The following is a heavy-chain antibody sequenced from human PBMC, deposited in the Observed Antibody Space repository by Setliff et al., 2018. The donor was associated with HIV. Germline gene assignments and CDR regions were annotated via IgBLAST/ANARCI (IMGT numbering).Heavy chain of an antibody. Sequence: PSETLSLTCTVSGDSVSSRSYYWSWIRQPPGKGLEWIGYIYYSGSTYYNPSLKSRVTISVDTSKNQFSLKLSSVTAADTAVYYCARLTTVTNYYYYYMDVWGKGTTVTVS. CDR1: GDSVSSRSYY. D-gene: IGHD4-4*01. CDR3: ARLTTVTNYYYYYMDV. CDR2: IYYSGST. V-gene: IGHV4-39*01. J-gene: IGHJ6*03.